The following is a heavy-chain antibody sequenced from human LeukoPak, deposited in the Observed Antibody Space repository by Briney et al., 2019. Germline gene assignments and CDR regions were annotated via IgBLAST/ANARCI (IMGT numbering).Heavy chain of an antibody. Sequence: GGSLRLSCAASGFTFSSYAMHWVRQAPGKGLEWVAVILYDGSNKYYADSVKGRFTISRDNSKNTLYLQMNSLRAEDTAVYYCASLVGGPGIVGATTGFVDYWGQGTLVTVSS. CDR3: ASLVGGPGIVGATTGFVDY. V-gene: IGHV3-30-3*01. CDR2: ILYDGSNK. CDR1: GFTFSSYA. J-gene: IGHJ4*02. D-gene: IGHD1-26*01.